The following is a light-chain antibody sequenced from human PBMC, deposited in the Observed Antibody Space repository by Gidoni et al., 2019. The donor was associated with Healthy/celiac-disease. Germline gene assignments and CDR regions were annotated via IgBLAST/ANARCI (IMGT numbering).Light chain of an antibody. CDR1: SSDVGSYNL. CDR3: CSYAGSSTSVGV. J-gene: IGLJ3*02. CDR2: EVS. V-gene: IGLV2-23*02. Sequence: QSALTQPASVSGSPGQSITISCTGTSSDVGSYNLVSWYQQHPGKAPKLMLYEVSKRPSGVSNRFAGSKSGNTASLTISGLPAEDEADYYCCSYAGSSTSVGVFGGGTKLTVL.